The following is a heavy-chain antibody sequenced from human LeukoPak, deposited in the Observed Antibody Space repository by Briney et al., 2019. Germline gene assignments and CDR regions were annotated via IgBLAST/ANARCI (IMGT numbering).Heavy chain of an antibody. Sequence: ASVKVSCKASGYTFTSYYMHWVRQAPGQGLEWMGIINPSGGSTSYAQKFQGRVTMTRDTSTSTVYMELSSLRSEDTAVYYRARDVIVGAISDAFDIWGQGTMVTVSS. CDR1: GYTFTSYY. J-gene: IGHJ3*02. CDR3: ARDVIVGAISDAFDI. V-gene: IGHV1-46*01. D-gene: IGHD1-26*01. CDR2: INPSGGST.